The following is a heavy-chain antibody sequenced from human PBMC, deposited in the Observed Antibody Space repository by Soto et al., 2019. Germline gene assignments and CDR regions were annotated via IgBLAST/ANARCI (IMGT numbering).Heavy chain of an antibody. D-gene: IGHD6-13*01. CDR1: GGSISSSNW. J-gene: IGHJ3*02. V-gene: IGHV4-4*02. CDR3: ARQSIAAADIDAFDI. CDR2: IYHSGGT. Sequence: SVTLSLTCAVSGGSISSSNWWRWVRQPPGKGLEWIGEIYHSGGTNYNPSLKSRVTISVDTSKNQFSLKLSSVTAADTAVYYCARQSIAAADIDAFDIWGQGTMVTVSS.